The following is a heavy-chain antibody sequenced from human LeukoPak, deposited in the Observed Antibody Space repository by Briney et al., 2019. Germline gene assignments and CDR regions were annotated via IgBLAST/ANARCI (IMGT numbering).Heavy chain of an antibody. J-gene: IGHJ4*02. CDR3: ASESYGDYVGSDY. CDR2: ISSSSSYI. CDR1: GFTFSSYS. V-gene: IGHV3-21*01. Sequence: GGPLRLSCAASGFTFSSYSMNWVRQAPGKGLEWVSSISSSSSYIYYADSVKGRFTISRDNAKNSLYLQMNSLGAEDTAVYYCASESYGDYVGSDYWGQGTLVTVSS. D-gene: IGHD4-17*01.